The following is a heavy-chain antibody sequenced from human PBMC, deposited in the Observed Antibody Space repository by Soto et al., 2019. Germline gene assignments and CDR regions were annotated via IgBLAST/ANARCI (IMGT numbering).Heavy chain of an antibody. CDR2: IIPILGIA. Sequence: QVQLVQSGAEVKKPGSSVKVSCKASGGTFSSYTISWVRQAPGRGLEWMGRIIPILGIANYAQKFQGRVTITADKSTRTAYMELSSLRSEDTAVYYCARGHDYGDYSGDYWGQGTLVTVSS. CDR3: ARGHDYGDYSGDY. CDR1: GGTFSSYT. D-gene: IGHD4-17*01. V-gene: IGHV1-69*02. J-gene: IGHJ4*02.